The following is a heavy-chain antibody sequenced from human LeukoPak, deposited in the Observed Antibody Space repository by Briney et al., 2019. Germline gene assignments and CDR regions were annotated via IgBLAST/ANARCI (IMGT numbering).Heavy chain of an antibody. D-gene: IGHD3-22*01. CDR3: ARDPVAYYYDSSGYFTDDAFDI. V-gene: IGHV4-61*02. J-gene: IGHJ3*02. CDR2: IYTSGST. Sequence: SQTLSLTCTVSSGSISSGSYYWSWSRQPAGKGLEWIGRIYTSGSTNYNPSLKCRVTISVDTSKNQFSLKLSSVTAADTAVYYCARDPVAYYYDSSGYFTDDAFDIWGQGTMVTVSS. CDR1: SGSISSGSYY.